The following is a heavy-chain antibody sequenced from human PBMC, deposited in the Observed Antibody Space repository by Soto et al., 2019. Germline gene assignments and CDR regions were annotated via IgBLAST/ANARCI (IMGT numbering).Heavy chain of an antibody. J-gene: IGHJ4*02. V-gene: IGHV3-33*05. Sequence: QVQLGESGGGVVQPGTSLRLSCVGSGVTFRSYVIHWVRQAPGKELEWVALTSYDGSNNFYGDSVKDRFTISRHNSRNTVELQMESLRVAATALYYCARWGTAGGLDDWGQGTLVSVSS. CDR1: GVTFRSYV. D-gene: IGHD3-16*01. CDR3: ARWGTAGGLDD. CDR2: TSYDGSNN.